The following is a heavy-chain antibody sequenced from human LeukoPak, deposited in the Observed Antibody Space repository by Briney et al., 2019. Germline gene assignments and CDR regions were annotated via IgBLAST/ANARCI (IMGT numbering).Heavy chain of an antibody. CDR2: IKQDGSEK. Sequence: GGSLRLSCAASGFTFSAYFMTWVRQAPGKGLEWVANIKQDGSEKYYVDSVKGRFTISRDNAKNSLYLQMNSLRSADTAVYYCARDPYSDSSGYYYFGAFDIWGQGTMVTVSS. D-gene: IGHD3-22*01. V-gene: IGHV3-7*01. CDR3: ARDPYSDSSGYYYFGAFDI. J-gene: IGHJ3*02. CDR1: GFTFSAYF.